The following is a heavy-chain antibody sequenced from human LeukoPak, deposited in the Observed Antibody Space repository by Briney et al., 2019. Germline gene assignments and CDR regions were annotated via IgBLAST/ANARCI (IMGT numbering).Heavy chain of an antibody. CDR2: IYYSGST. CDR1: GGSISSYY. Sequence: SETLSLTCTVSGGSISSYYWSWIRQPPGKGLEWIGYIYYSGSTNYNPSLKSRVTISVDTSKNQFSLKLSSVTAADTAVYYCARGEQEPLLPRDYYYYYYMDVWSKGTTVTVSS. V-gene: IGHV4-59*01. CDR3: ARGEQEPLLPRDYYYYYYMDV. J-gene: IGHJ6*03. D-gene: IGHD1-14*01.